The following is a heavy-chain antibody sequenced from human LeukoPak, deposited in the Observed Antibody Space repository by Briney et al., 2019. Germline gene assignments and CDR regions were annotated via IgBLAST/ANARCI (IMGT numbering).Heavy chain of an antibody. V-gene: IGHV4-61*01. D-gene: IGHD4-11*01. CDR3: ARRSTRPERVDY. J-gene: IGHJ4*02. CDR2: IYYSGST. Sequence: SETLSLTCTVSGGSVSSGSYYWTWIRQPPGKGLEWIGYIYYSGSTNYNPSLKSRVTISVDTSKSQFSLKLSSVTTEDTAVYFCARRSTRPERVDYWGQGILVTVSS. CDR1: GGSVSSGSYY.